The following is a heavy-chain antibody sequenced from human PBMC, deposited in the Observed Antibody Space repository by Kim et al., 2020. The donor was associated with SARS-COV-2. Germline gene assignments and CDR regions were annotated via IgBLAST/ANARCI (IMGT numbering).Heavy chain of an antibody. CDR1: GFTFSSYE. CDR3: ARDWRYYYGSGSYYSTYCYYGMDV. D-gene: IGHD3-10*01. J-gene: IGHJ6*02. V-gene: IGHV3-48*03. Sequence: GGSLRLSCAASGFTFSSYEMNWVRQAPGKGLEWVSYISSSGSTIYYADSVKGRFTISRDNAKNSLYLQMNSLRAEDTAVYYCARDWRYYYGSGSYYSTYCYYGMDVWGQGTAVTVSS. CDR2: ISSSGSTI.